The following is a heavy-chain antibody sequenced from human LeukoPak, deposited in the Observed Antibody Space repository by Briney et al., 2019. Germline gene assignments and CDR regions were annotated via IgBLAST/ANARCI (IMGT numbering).Heavy chain of an antibody. V-gene: IGHV4-34*01. J-gene: IGHJ6*02. Sequence: PSETLSLTCAVYGGSFSGYYWSWIRQPPGKGLEWIGEINHSGSTNYNPSLKSRVTISVDTSKNQFSLKLSSVTAADTAVYYCARDSLPPNFWSGYYPTTLDYYYYGMDVWGQGTTVTVSS. CDR2: INHSGST. CDR1: GGSFSGYY. CDR3: ARDSLPPNFWSGYYPTTLDYYYYGMDV. D-gene: IGHD3-3*01.